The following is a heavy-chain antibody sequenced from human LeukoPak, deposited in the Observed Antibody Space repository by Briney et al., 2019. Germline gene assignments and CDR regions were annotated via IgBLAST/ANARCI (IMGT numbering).Heavy chain of an antibody. Sequence: GGSLRLSCAASGFSFSSYAMSWVRQAPGKGREWVSSISGSGDNTYYAESVKGRFTISRDNSKNTLFLQMNSLRAEDTAVFYCAKRSGYTTGWFFDFWGQGTLVTVSS. D-gene: IGHD6-19*01. J-gene: IGHJ4*02. CDR1: GFSFSSYA. V-gene: IGHV3-23*01. CDR3: AKRSGYTTGWFFDF. CDR2: ISGSGDNT.